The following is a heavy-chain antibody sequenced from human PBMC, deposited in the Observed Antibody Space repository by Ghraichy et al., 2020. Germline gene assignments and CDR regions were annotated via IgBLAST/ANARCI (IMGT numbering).Heavy chain of an antibody. CDR1: GFTFSSYA. Sequence: GGSLRLSCAASGFTFSSYAMSWVRQAPGKGLEWVSAISGSGGSTYYADSVKGRFTISRDNSKNTLYLQMNSLRAEDTAVYYCAKGITIFGVVIQWYYYYMDVWGKGTTVTVSS. CDR3: AKGITIFGVVIQWYYYYMDV. J-gene: IGHJ6*03. CDR2: ISGSGGST. D-gene: IGHD3-3*01. V-gene: IGHV3-23*01.